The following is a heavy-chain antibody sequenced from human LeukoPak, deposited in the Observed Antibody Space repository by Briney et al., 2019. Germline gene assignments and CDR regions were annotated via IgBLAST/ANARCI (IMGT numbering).Heavy chain of an antibody. Sequence: PGGSLRLSCAASGFTFDDYIMHWVRQAPEKGLEWVSLISWDGGSTYYADSVKGRFTISRDNSKNSLYLQMNSLRTEDTALYYCAKDYGDYEHSFDYWGQGTLVTVSS. CDR3: AKDYGDYEHSFDY. J-gene: IGHJ4*02. V-gene: IGHV3-43*01. CDR2: ISWDGGST. D-gene: IGHD4-17*01. CDR1: GFTFDDYI.